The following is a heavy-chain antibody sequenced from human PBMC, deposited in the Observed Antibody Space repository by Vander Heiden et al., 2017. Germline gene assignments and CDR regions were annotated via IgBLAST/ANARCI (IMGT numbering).Heavy chain of an antibody. Sequence: EVQLVESGGGLVKSGGSLRLSCAASGFSLSSQSMNWVRQAPGKGLEWVSSISSSSSYIYYADSVKGRFTVSRDNARKSLVLEMNSLRTEDTALYYCARGIEGYSYVFDSWGQGTLVTVSS. J-gene: IGHJ4*02. CDR1: GFSLSSQS. V-gene: IGHV3-21*02. CDR2: ISSSSSYI. CDR3: ARGIEGYSYVFDS. D-gene: IGHD5-18*01.